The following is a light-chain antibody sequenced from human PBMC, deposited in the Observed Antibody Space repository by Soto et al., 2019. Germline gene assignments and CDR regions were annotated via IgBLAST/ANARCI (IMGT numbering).Light chain of an antibody. CDR3: QQLNNYPLT. V-gene: IGKV1-9*01. Sequence: DIQLTQSPSFLSASVGDRVSITCRASQGITSFLAWYQQIPGKAPKLLIYTASTLQSGVPPRFSGSGSGTEFTLTTSSLQPEDFGTYYCQQLNNYPLTFGGGNRVAIK. J-gene: IGKJ4*01. CDR2: TAS. CDR1: QGITSF.